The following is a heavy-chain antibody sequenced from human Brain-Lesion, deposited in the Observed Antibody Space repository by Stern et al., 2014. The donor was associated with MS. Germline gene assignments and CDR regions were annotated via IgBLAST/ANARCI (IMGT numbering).Heavy chain of an antibody. D-gene: IGHD3-9*01. V-gene: IGHV3-74*01. CDR1: GFTFSSYW. CDR2: INSDASST. J-gene: IGHJ4*02. Sequence: EVHLVESGGTLVQPGGSLRLSCAASGFTFSSYWMHWVRQAPGKGLEWVSRINSDASSTSYADSVKGRFTISRDNAKNTLYLQMNSLRVDDTAVYYCARETSKTGIRFGGQGTLVTVSS. CDR3: ARETSKTGIRF.